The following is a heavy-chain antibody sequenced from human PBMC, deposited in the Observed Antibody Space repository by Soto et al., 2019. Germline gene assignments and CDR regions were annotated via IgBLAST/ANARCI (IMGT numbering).Heavy chain of an antibody. V-gene: IGHV1-2*04. J-gene: IGHJ6*02. CDR1: GYTFTGYY. CDR3: ARDFRGSSSGPYYYNGMDV. CDR2: INPNSGGT. Sequence: GASVKVSCKASGYTFTGYYMHWVRQAPGQGLEWMGWINPNSGGTNYAQKFQGWVTMTRDTSISTAYMELSRLRSDDTAVYYCARDFRGSSSGPYYYNGMDVCGQGPTVTLS. D-gene: IGHD6-6*01.